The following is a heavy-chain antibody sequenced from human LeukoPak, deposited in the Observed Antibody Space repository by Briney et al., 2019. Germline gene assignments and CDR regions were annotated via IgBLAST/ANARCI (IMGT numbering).Heavy chain of an antibody. Sequence: ASVKVSCKASGYTFTGYYMHWVRQAPGQGLEWMGRINPNSGGTNYAQKFQGRVTMTRDTSISTAYMELSRLRSDDTAVYYCARDGAAAGNHFGVTDAFDIWGQGTMVTVSS. CDR3: ARDGAAAGNHFGVTDAFDI. D-gene: IGHD6-13*01. CDR1: GYTFTGYY. V-gene: IGHV1-2*06. CDR2: INPNSGGT. J-gene: IGHJ3*02.